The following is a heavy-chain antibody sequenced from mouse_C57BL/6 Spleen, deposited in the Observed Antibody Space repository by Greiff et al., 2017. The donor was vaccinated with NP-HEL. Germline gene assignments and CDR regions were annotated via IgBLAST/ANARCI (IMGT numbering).Heavy chain of an antibody. CDR3: ARSDAGWYFDV. CDR2: INPGSGGT. V-gene: IGHV1-54*01. J-gene: IGHJ1*03. CDR1: GYAFTNYL. Sequence: QVQLKESGAELVRPGTSVKVSCKASGYAFTNYLIEWVKQRPGQGLEWIGVINPGSGGTNYNEKFKGKATLTADKSSSTAYMQLSSLTSEDSAVYFCARSDAGWYFDVWGTGTTVTVSS.